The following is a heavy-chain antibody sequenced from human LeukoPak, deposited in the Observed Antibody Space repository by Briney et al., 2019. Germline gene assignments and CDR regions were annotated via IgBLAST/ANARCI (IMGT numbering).Heavy chain of an antibody. Sequence: GGSLRLSCAASGFTFDDYAMHWVRQAPGKGLEWVSLISWDGGSTYYADSVKGRFTISRDNSKNSLYLQMNSLRAEDTALYYCAKDVMVRGVISSYYFDYWGQGTLVTVSS. CDR1: GFTFDDYA. D-gene: IGHD3-10*01. CDR2: ISWDGGST. J-gene: IGHJ4*02. CDR3: AKDVMVRGVISSYYFDY. V-gene: IGHV3-43D*03.